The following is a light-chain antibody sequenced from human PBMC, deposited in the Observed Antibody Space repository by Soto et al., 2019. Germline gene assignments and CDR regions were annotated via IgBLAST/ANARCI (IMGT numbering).Light chain of an antibody. J-gene: IGLJ2*01. CDR2: EVS. Sequence: ALTQPASVSGSPGQSITVSCTGTSGDVGGYNYVSWYQQHPGKAPKLMIYEVSYRPSGVSNRFSGSKSGNTASLTISGLQAEDEADYHCSSYTGSSTLVFGGGTKVTVL. V-gene: IGLV2-14*01. CDR3: SSYTGSSTLV. CDR1: SGDVGGYNY.